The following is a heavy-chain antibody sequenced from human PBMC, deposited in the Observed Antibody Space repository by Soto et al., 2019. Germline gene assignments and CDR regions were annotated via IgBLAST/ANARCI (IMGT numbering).Heavy chain of an antibody. CDR3: RSSTSCYDESCVDV. Sequence: KSSETLSLTCAVSGYSISSGNYWAWIRQPPGRGLEWIGSLYHIGSTHYNTSLKSRVTISVDTSKNHFSLKLSSVTAADTAIYYCRSSTSCYDESCVDVWGQGTMVT. D-gene: IGHD2-2*01. J-gene: IGHJ6*02. CDR1: GYSISSGNY. CDR2: LYHIGST. V-gene: IGHV4-38-2*01.